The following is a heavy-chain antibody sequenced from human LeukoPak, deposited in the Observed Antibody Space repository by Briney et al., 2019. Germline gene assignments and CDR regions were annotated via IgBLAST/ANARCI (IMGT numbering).Heavy chain of an antibody. Sequence: ASVKVSCKAAGYTFTSYDINWVRQATGQGLEWMGWMNPNSGNTGYAQKFQGRVTITTDESTSTAYMELSSLRSEDTAVYYCAIEGATIDAFDIWGQGTMVTVSS. CDR1: GYTFTSYD. CDR2: MNPNSGNT. V-gene: IGHV1-8*01. CDR3: AIEGATIDAFDI. J-gene: IGHJ3*02. D-gene: IGHD3-16*01.